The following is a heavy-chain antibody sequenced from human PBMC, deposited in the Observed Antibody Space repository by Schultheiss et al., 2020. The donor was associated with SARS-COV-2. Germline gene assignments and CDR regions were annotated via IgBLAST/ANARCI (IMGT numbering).Heavy chain of an antibody. CDR1: GFTFSSYS. J-gene: IGHJ6*03. Sequence: GESLKISCAASGFTFSSYSMNWVRQAPGKGLEWVSSISSSSSYTNYADSVKGRFTISRDNAKNSLYLQMNSLRAEDTAVYYCARGTRGYSYGHGYYFYMDVWGKGTTVTVSS. CDR3: ARGTRGYSYGHGYYFYMDV. D-gene: IGHD5-18*01. CDR2: ISSSSSYT. V-gene: IGHV3-21*01.